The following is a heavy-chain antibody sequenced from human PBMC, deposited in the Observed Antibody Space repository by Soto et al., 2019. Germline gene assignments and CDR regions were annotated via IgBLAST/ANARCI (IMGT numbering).Heavy chain of an antibody. CDR2: IIPMSGTA. D-gene: IGHD2-2*01. CDR3: ARSQGGSTSLDIYYYYYSGMDV. J-gene: IGHJ6*02. CDR1: GGTFSSYA. V-gene: IGHV1-69*01. Sequence: QVQLVQSGAEVQKPGSSVKVSCKASGGTFSSYAISWVRQAPGQGFEWMGGIIPMSGTANYAQKFQGRVTITADESTSTAYMEPSSLRSEDTDVYYCARSQGGSTSLDIYYYYYSGMDVWGQGTTVTVSS.